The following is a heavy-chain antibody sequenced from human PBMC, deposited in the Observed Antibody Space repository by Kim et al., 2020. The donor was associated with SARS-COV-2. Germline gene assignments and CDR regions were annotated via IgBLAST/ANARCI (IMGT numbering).Heavy chain of an antibody. Sequence: GGSLRLSCAASGFTFSSYAMHWVRQAPGKGLEWVAVISYDGSNKYYADSVKGRFTISRDNSKNTLYLQMNSLRAEDTAVYYCARDLVGATDYWGQGTLVTVSS. CDR3: ARDLVGATDY. D-gene: IGHD1-26*01. J-gene: IGHJ4*02. V-gene: IGHV3-30-3*01. CDR1: GFTFSSYA. CDR2: ISYDGSNK.